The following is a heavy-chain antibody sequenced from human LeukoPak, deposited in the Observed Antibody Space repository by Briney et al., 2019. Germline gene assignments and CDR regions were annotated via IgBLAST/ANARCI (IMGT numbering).Heavy chain of an antibody. D-gene: IGHD3-22*01. CDR2: MNPNSGNT. Sequence: ASVKVSCKASGYTFTGYDINWVRQATGQGLEWMGWMNPNSGNTGYAQKFQGRVTMTRNTSISTAYMELSSLRSEDTAVYYCARVGRYYYDSSGYYPYWGQGTLVTVSS. V-gene: IGHV1-8*01. J-gene: IGHJ4*02. CDR1: GYTFTGYD. CDR3: ARVGRYYYDSSGYYPY.